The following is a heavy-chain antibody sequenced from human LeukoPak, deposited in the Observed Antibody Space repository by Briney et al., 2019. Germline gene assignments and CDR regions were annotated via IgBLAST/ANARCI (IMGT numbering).Heavy chain of an antibody. CDR2: IHHSGYT. J-gene: IGHJ4*02. D-gene: IGHD3-16*01. Sequence: SETLSLTCVVSGDAISSGNYWGWIRQPPEKGLEWIGNIHHSGYTNYNPSLKSRVTISVDTSKNQFSLKMKSVTDADTAVYYCARMGSDYWGQGTLVTVSS. V-gene: IGHV4-38-2*01. CDR3: ARMGSDY. CDR1: GDAISSGNY.